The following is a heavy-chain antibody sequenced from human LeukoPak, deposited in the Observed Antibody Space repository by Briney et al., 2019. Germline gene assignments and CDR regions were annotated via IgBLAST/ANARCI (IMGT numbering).Heavy chain of an antibody. CDR3: ARGEEWDTAMFDY. CDR2: ISSSSSYI. Sequence: GGSLRLSCAASGLTFRNYWMNWVRQAPGKGLEWVSSISSSSSYIYYADSVKGRFTISRDNAKNSLYLQMNSLRAEDTAVYYCARGEEWDTAMFDYWGQGTLVTVSS. D-gene: IGHD5-18*01. J-gene: IGHJ4*02. CDR1: GLTFRNYW. V-gene: IGHV3-21*01.